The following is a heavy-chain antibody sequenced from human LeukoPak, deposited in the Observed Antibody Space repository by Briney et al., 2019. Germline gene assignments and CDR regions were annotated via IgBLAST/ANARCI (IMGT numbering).Heavy chain of an antibody. V-gene: IGHV4-38-2*02. CDR1: GYSISSGYY. J-gene: IGHJ6*04. CDR3: ARERVTGYYYYYGMDV. D-gene: IGHD1-14*01. Sequence: SETLSLTCAVSGYSISSGYYWGWIRQPPGKGLEWIGSIYHSGSTYYNPSLKSRVTISVDTSKNQFSLKLSSVTAADTAVYYCARERVTGYYYYYGMDVWGKGTTVTVSS. CDR2: IYHSGST.